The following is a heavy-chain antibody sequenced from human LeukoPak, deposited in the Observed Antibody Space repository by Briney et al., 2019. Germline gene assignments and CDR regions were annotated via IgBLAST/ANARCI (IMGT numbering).Heavy chain of an antibody. V-gene: IGHV4-39*07. Sequence: SETLSFTCTVSGGSISSSSYYWGWIRQPPGKGLEWIGSIYYSGSTYYNPSLKSRVTISVDTSKNQFSLKLSSVTAADTAVYYCARDAPSAVAGHGFDYWGQGTLVTVSS. D-gene: IGHD6-19*01. J-gene: IGHJ4*02. CDR1: GGSISSSSYY. CDR2: IYYSGST. CDR3: ARDAPSAVAGHGFDY.